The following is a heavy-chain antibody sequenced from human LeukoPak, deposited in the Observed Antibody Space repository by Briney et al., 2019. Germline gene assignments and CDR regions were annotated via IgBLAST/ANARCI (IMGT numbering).Heavy chain of an antibody. V-gene: IGHV3-30*18. J-gene: IGHJ4*02. CDR2: ISYDGSNK. CDR1: GFTFSSYG. CDR3: AKDPFDY. Sequence: PGRSLRLSCAASGFTFSSYGMHWVRQAPGKGLEWVAVISYDGSNKYYADSVKGRFTISRDNSKNTLYLQMNSLRAEDTAVYYCAKDPFDYWGQGTLVTVPS.